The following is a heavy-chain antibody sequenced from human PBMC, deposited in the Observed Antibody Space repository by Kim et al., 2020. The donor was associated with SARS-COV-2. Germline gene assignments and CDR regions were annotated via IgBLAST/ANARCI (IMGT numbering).Heavy chain of an antibody. CDR2: IWHDGSNK. V-gene: IGHV3-33*01. Sequence: GGSLRLSCVASGFAFSNYAMDWVRQAPGKGLEWVASIWHDGSNKYYAESLKGRFSVSRDNSKNMLHLQMNSLRVEDTAVYYCARDDESAYDPDDFHNPWGQGTLVTVSS. CDR1: GFAFSNYA. J-gene: IGHJ5*02. D-gene: IGHD5-12*01. CDR3: ARDDESAYDPDDFHNP.